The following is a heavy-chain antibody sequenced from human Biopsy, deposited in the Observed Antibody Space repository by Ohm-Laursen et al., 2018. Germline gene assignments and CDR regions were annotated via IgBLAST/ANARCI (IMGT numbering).Heavy chain of an antibody. J-gene: IGHJ4*02. CDR1: GFMFSASW. Sequence: SLRLSCAASGFMFSASWMSWARQAPGKGLEWVANINPDGSVKYFADSVKGRFTISRDNAENSMYLQMSSLTVDDTAVYYYARDEGWGQGTLVTVSS. CDR2: INPDGSVK. CDR3: ARDEG. V-gene: IGHV3-7*01.